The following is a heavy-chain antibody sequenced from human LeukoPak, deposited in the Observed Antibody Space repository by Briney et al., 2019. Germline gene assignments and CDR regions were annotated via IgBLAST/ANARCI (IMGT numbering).Heavy chain of an antibody. CDR1: GFTFSSYA. D-gene: IGHD6-13*01. CDR2: ISGSGGST. CDR3: PKTGYSSSWFLFDY. V-gene: IGHV3-23*01. Sequence: PGGSLRLSCAASGFTFSSYAMSWVRQAPGKGLEWVSAISGSGGSTYYADSGKGRFTISRDNSKNTLYLQMNSLRAEDTAVYYCPKTGYSSSWFLFDYWGQGTLVTVSS. J-gene: IGHJ4*02.